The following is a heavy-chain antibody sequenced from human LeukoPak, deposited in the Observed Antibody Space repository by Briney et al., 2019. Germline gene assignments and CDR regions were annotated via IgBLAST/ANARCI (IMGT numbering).Heavy chain of an antibody. V-gene: IGHV4-39*01. CDR3: ARNNTLMMYPRGGEDKGFDY. CDR1: GGSISSGSYY. J-gene: IGHJ4*02. CDR2: IYYSGST. Sequence: PSETLSLTCTVSGGSISSGSYYWGWIRQPPGKGLEWIGSIYYSGSTPYNPSLKSRVTISVDTSKNEFSLKLSSVTAADTAVYYCARNNTLMMYPRGGEDKGFDYWGQGTLVTVSS. D-gene: IGHD2-8*01.